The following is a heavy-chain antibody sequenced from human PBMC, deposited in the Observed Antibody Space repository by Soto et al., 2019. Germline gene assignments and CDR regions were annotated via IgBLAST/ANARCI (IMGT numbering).Heavy chain of an antibody. CDR1: GGTFREYA. Sequence: QVQLVQSGAEVKKPGSSVKVPCKVSGGTFREYAISWVRQAPGQGLEWMGGIIPMFGTPHYAQKFQVRVTITADESTSTAFMELSSLTSEDTAVYYFARDSTGMVITSFDYWGQGTLGTVSS. CDR3: ARDSTGMVITSFDY. J-gene: IGHJ4*02. CDR2: IIPMFGTP. D-gene: IGHD5-18*01. V-gene: IGHV1-69*01.